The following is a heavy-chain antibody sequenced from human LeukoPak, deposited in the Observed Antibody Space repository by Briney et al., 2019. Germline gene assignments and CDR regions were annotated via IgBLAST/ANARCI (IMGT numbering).Heavy chain of an antibody. CDR3: ARTNYDLSNGFDI. Sequence: GESLKISCKGSGYSFTSYWIGWVRQMPAKGLEWMGIIYPGDSDTRYSPSFQGQVTLSADKSISTAYLQWSSLKASDTAMYYCARTNYDLSNGFDIWGQGTLVTVSS. CDR1: GYSFTSYW. D-gene: IGHD3-3*01. V-gene: IGHV5-51*01. CDR2: IYPGDSDT. J-gene: IGHJ3*02.